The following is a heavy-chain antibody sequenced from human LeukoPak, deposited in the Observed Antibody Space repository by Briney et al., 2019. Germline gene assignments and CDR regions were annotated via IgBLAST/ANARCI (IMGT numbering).Heavy chain of an antibody. Sequence: GSLRLSCAASGFTFSSYSMNWVRQAPGKGLEWVSSISSSSSYIYYADSVKGRFSISRDNAKNSLYLQMNSLRAEDTAVYYCARDREGIAVAGTYRVYWGQGTLVTVSS. V-gene: IGHV3-21*01. CDR3: ARDREGIAVAGTYRVY. J-gene: IGHJ4*02. CDR2: ISSSSSYI. CDR1: GFTFSSYS. D-gene: IGHD6-19*01.